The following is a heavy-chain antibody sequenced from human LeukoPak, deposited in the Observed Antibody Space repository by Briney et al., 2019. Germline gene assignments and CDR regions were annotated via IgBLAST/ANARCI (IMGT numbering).Heavy chain of an antibody. CDR3: TRRLAANGIVGAYFDY. Sequence: GGSLRLSCAASGFTFSGSAVHWVRQASGKGLEWVGRIRSKANSYATAYAASVKGRFTISRDDSKNTAYLQMNSLKTEDTAVYHCTRRLAANGIVGAYFDYWGQGTLVTVSS. D-gene: IGHD1-26*01. CDR2: IRSKANSYAT. CDR1: GFTFSGSA. V-gene: IGHV3-73*01. J-gene: IGHJ4*02.